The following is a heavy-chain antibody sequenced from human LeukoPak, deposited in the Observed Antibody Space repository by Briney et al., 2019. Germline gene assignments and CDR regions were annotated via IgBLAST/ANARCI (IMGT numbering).Heavy chain of an antibody. CDR3: ARRSTSSWFDP. CDR1: GGSISSYY. V-gene: IGHV4-59*01. Sequence: PSETLSLTCTVSGGSISSYYWSWIRQPPGKGLEWIGYIYYSGSTNYNPSLKSRVTISVDTSKNQFSLKLSSVTAADTAVYYCARRSTSSWFDPWGQGTLGTVSS. J-gene: IGHJ5*02. D-gene: IGHD2-2*01. CDR2: IYYSGST.